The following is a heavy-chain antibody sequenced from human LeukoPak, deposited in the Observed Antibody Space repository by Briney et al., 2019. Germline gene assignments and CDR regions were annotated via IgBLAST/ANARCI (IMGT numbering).Heavy chain of an antibody. CDR1: GGSFSGYY. J-gene: IGHJ3*02. CDR2: INHSGST. Sequence: SETLSLTCAVYGGSFSGYYWSWIRQPPGKGLEWIGEINHSGSTNYNPSLKSRVTISVDTSKNQFSLKLSSVTAADTAVYYCARGWWVSYVVWYAFDIWGQGTMVTVSS. V-gene: IGHV4-34*01. D-gene: IGHD1-26*01. CDR3: ARGWWVSYVVWYAFDI.